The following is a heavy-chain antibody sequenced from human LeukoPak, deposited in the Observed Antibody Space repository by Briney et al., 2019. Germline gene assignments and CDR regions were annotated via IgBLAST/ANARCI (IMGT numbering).Heavy chain of an antibody. CDR3: TTEELIVGATTFDY. V-gene: IGHV3-15*01. CDR2: IKSKTDGGTT. D-gene: IGHD1-26*01. Sequence: AGGSLRLSCAASGFTFSNAWMSWVRQAPGKGLEWVGRIKSKTDGGTTDYAAPVKGRFTISRDDSKNTLYLQMNSLKTEDTAVYYCTTEELIVGATTFDYWGQGTLATVSS. J-gene: IGHJ4*02. CDR1: GFTFSNAW.